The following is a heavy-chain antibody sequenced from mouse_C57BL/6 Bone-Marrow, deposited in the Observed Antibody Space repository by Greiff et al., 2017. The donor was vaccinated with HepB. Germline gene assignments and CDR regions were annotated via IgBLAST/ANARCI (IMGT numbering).Heavy chain of an antibody. CDR2: IDPETGGT. J-gene: IGHJ4*01. V-gene: IGHV1-15*01. Sequence: QVTLKVSGAELVRPGASVTLSCKASGYTFTDYEMHWVKQTPVHGLEWIGAIDPETGGTAYNQKFKGKAILTADKSSSTAYMELRSLTSEDSAVYYCTQVVATEYYAMDYWGQGTSVTVSS. D-gene: IGHD1-1*01. CDR3: TQVVATEYYAMDY. CDR1: GYTFTDYE.